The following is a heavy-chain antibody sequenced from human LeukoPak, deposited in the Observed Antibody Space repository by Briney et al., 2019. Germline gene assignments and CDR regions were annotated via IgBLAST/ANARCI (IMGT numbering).Heavy chain of an antibody. D-gene: IGHD5-18*01. J-gene: IGHJ5*02. V-gene: IGHV4-31*03. CDR3: AREIIGYHHQDNWFDP. CDR1: GGSISSGGYY. Sequence: SQTLSLTCTVSGGSISSGGYYWSWIRQHPGKGLEWIGYIYYSGSTYYNPSLKSRVTISVDTSKNQFSLKLSSVTAAGTAVYYCAREIIGYHHQDNWFDPWGQGTLVTVSS. CDR2: IYYSGST.